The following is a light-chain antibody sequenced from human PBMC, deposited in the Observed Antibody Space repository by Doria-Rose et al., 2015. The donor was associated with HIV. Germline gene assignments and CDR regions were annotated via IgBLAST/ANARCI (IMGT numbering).Light chain of an antibody. CDR2: GAS. V-gene: IGKV3-15*01. Sequence: PETLSVSPGESATLSCRASQSVSTDLAWYQHKPGQAPRLLIWGASTRATGIPARFSGSGSGTEFTLTISSLQSEDFALYYCHQYGTSWTFGQGTKVEI. CDR3: HQYGTSWT. CDR1: QSVSTD. J-gene: IGKJ1*01.